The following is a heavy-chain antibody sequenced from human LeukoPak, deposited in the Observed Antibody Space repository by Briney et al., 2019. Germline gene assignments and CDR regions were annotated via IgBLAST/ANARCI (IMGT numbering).Heavy chain of an antibody. Sequence: PSETLSLPRAVSCFSINSGYYWGWVRQPPRKGLGWIGSIYHSGSTYYNPSLKSRVTISVDTSKNQFSLKLSSVTAADTAVYYCARQGIGGGLDYWGQGTLVTVSS. CDR1: CFSINSGYY. V-gene: IGHV4-38-2*01. J-gene: IGHJ4*02. D-gene: IGHD2/OR15-2a*01. CDR2: IYHSGST. CDR3: ARQGIGGGLDY.